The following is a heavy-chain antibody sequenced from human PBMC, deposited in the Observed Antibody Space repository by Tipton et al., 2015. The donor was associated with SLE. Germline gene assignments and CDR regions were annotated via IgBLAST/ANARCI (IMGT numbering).Heavy chain of an antibody. CDR1: GDSISSSSHY. J-gene: IGHJ4*02. CDR2: IYYRGRT. D-gene: IGHD1-1*01. Sequence: TLSLTCIVSGDSISSSSHYWGWIRQPAGKGLEWIGSIYYRGRTTYNPSLKSRVTLSVDTSKNHFFLKLSSVTAADTAVYFCARDRSNWDIDYWGQGTLVTVSS. CDR3: ARDRSNWDIDY. V-gene: IGHV4-39*07.